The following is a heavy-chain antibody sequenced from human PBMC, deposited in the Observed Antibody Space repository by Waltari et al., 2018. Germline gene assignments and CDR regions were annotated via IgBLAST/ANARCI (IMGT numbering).Heavy chain of an antibody. Sequence: QVQLQESGPGLVKPSQTLSLTCTVSGGSISSGSYSWSWIRQPAGKGLEWSGRIYTSGSTNYNPSLKSRVTISVDTSKNQFSLKLSSVTAADTAVYYCARGIAVARGGNWFDPWGQGTLVTVSS. V-gene: IGHV4-61*02. J-gene: IGHJ5*02. CDR1: GGSISSGSYS. CDR2: IYTSGST. D-gene: IGHD6-19*01. CDR3: ARGIAVARGGNWFDP.